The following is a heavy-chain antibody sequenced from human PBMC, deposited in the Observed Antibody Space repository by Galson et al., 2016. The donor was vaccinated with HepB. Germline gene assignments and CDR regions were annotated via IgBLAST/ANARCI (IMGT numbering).Heavy chain of an antibody. Sequence: SVKASCKASGGTFSSHAISWVRQAPGQGLEWMGGIIPMIGAANYAKTFQGRVTITADESTNTAYMELTRLRSDDTAVYYCARGRPLPLGELLKSYYFDYWGQGTLVTVSS. CDR2: IIPMIGAA. D-gene: IGHD3-16*01. CDR1: GGTFSSHA. V-gene: IGHV1-69*13. J-gene: IGHJ4*01. CDR3: ARGRPLPLGELLKSYYFDY.